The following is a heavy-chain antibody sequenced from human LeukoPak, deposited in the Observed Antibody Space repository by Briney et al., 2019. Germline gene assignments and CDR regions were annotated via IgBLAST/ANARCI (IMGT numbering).Heavy chain of an antibody. CDR2: ISSSSSYI. D-gene: IGHD1-26*01. Sequence: GGSLRLSCAASGFTFSSYSMNWVRQAPGKGLEWVSSISSSSSYIYYADSVKGRFTISRDNAKNSLYLQTNSLRAEDTAVYYCARERGGAPDYWGQGTLVTVSS. V-gene: IGHV3-21*01. CDR1: GFTFSSYS. J-gene: IGHJ4*02. CDR3: ARERGGAPDY.